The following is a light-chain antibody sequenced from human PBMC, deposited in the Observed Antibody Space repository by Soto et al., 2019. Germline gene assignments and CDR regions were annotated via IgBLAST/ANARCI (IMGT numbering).Light chain of an antibody. J-gene: IGLJ7*01. CDR1: SSNIGSNT. V-gene: IGLV1-44*01. Sequence: QSVLTQPPSVSGTPGQRVTISCSGNSSNIGSNTVNWYQQFPGTAPRLLIYSSYQRASGVPDRFSGSQSDTSASLAISGLQSDDEADSYCAAWDDSLKAIFGGGTQLTVL. CDR3: AAWDDSLKAI. CDR2: SSY.